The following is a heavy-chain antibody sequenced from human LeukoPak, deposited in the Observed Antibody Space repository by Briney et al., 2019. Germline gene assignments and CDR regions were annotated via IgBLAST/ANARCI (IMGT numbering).Heavy chain of an antibody. J-gene: IGHJ4*02. CDR2: IGSSSAYI. D-gene: IGHD5-12*01. Sequence: PGGSLRLSCAASGFTFNTFAMNWVRQAPGKGLEWVSCIGSSSAYIYYADSVKGRFTISRDNAKKSLYLQMNSLRAEDTAVYYCARTYSGYDNGIDYWGQGTLVTVSS. CDR1: GFTFNTFA. V-gene: IGHV3-21*01. CDR3: ARTYSGYDNGIDY.